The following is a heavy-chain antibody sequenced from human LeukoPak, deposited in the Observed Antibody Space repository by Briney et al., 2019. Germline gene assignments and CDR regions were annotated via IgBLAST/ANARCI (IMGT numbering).Heavy chain of an antibody. J-gene: IGHJ4*02. D-gene: IGHD2-2*01. Sequence: LEWVGRIKSKTDGGTTDYAAPVKGRFTISRDDSKNTLYLQMNSLKTEDTAVYYCTTVVVVPAAAYDVDYWGQGTLVTVSS. CDR2: IKSKTDGGTT. CDR3: TTVVVVPAAAYDVDY. V-gene: IGHV3-15*01.